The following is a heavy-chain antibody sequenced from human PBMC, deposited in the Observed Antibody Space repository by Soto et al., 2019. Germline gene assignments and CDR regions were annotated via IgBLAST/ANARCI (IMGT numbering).Heavy chain of an antibody. CDR3: VRGPEELVYYNSIDV. V-gene: IGHV3-9*01. J-gene: IGHJ6*02. Sequence: PGGSLRLSCEVSGFYIHDYAIHWVRQGPGKGLEWVSGFDYNSGRIDYADSVRGRFTTSRDSAKKSLYLHMTSLTAEDTALYYCVRGPEELVYYNSIDVWGQGTTVTVSS. D-gene: IGHD3-10*01. CDR2: FDYNSGRI. CDR1: GFYIHDYA.